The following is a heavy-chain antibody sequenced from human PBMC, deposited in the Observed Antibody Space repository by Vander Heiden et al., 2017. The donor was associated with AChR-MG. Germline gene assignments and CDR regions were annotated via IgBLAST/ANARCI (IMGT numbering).Heavy chain of an antibody. CDR1: GYPISRGDS. Sequence: QVQLQESGPGLVNPSETLSLTCAVAGYPISRGDSWGWIRQSPGTGLEWIGNRHHSGNTYYNPSLKSRITISIDTSKNQVSLNLTSMTASDTAMYYCTRSGMAAGSFRWGQGILVTVSS. J-gene: IGHJ4*02. D-gene: IGHD6-19*01. V-gene: IGHV4-38-2*01. CDR3: TRSGMAAGSFR. CDR2: RHHSGNT.